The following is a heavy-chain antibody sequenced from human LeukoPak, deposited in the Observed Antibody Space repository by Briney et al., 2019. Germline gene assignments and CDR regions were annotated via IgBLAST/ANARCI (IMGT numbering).Heavy chain of an antibody. CDR3: ARTGQQWLVPSGDWFDP. CDR1: DYSISSGYY. V-gene: IGHV4-61*01. Sequence: SETLSLTCTVSDYSISSGYYWGWIRQPPGKGLEWIGYIYYSGSTNYNPSLKSRVTISVDTSKNQFFLKLSSVTAADTAVYYCARTGQQWLVPSGDWFDPWGQGTLVTVSS. D-gene: IGHD6-19*01. CDR2: IYYSGST. J-gene: IGHJ5*02.